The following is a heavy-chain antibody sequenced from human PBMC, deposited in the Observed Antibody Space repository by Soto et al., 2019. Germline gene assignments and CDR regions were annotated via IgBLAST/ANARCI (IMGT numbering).Heavy chain of an antibody. J-gene: IGHJ4*02. CDR1: GFTFSSDW. CDR3: ARGRHGLFGQDY. Sequence: EVQLVESGGGLVQPGGSLRLSCAASGFTFSSDWMHWVRQAPGKGLVWVSRINGDGSRTTYVDSVKGRFTISRDNAENTVLLQMNSLTAEDTAVYYCARGRHGLFGQDYWGQGTLVTVSS. D-gene: IGHD3-16*01. V-gene: IGHV3-74*01. CDR2: INGDGSRT.